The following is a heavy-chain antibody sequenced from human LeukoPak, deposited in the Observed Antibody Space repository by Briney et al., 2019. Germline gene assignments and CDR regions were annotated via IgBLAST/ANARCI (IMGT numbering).Heavy chain of an antibody. CDR2: ISWNSGSI. V-gene: IGHV3-9*01. Sequence: PGGSLRLSCAASGFTFDDYAMHWVRQAPGKGLEWVSGISWNSGSIGYADSVKGRFTISRDNAKNSLYLQMNSLRAEDTALYYCAKDIGGDGVEWAFDIWGQGTMVTVSS. CDR3: AKDIGGDGVEWAFDI. J-gene: IGHJ3*02. CDR1: GFTFDDYA. D-gene: IGHD4-17*01.